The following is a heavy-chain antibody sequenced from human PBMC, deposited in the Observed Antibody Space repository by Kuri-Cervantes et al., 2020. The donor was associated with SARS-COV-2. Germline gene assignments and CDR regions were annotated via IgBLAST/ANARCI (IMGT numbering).Heavy chain of an antibody. Sequence: SVKVSCKASRDTFTTFGFSWVRQAPGQGLEWMGGIIPFFGTPNYAQRFEGRVTITADQSTRTVYMEMTSLTLEDTAVYYCARVVRGRRITMIVAGYNWFDPWGQGTLVTVSS. CDR2: IIPFFGTP. J-gene: IGHJ5*02. CDR3: ARVVRGRRITMIVAGYNWFDP. D-gene: IGHD3-22*01. CDR1: RDTFTTFG. V-gene: IGHV1-69*13.